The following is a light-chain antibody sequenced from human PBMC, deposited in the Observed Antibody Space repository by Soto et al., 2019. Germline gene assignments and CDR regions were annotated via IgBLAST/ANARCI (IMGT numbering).Light chain of an antibody. Sequence: QSVLTQPASVSGSPRQSVTISCTGTSSDVGAYNYVSWYQQHPFKAPKLMIYDVSSRPSGISNRFSGSKSGNTASLTISGVQGEDEADYYCSSYASSSTVIFGGGTKLTVL. J-gene: IGLJ2*01. CDR3: SSYASSSTVI. CDR2: DVS. CDR1: SSDVGAYNY. V-gene: IGLV2-14*01.